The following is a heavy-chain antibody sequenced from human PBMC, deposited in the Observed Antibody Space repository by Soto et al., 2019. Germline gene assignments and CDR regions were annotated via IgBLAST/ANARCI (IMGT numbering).Heavy chain of an antibody. CDR3: ARDSDRPGVINDYYYYGMDV. J-gene: IGHJ6*02. Sequence: SETLSLTCTVSGGSISSYCWSWIRQPPGKGLEWIGYIYYSESTNYNPSLTSRVTISVDTAKNQFSRKLSSVTAADTAVYYCARDSDRPGVINDYYYYGMDVRGQGTKVTVSS. D-gene: IGHD3-16*02. CDR1: GGSISSYC. V-gene: IGHV4-59*01. CDR2: IYYSEST.